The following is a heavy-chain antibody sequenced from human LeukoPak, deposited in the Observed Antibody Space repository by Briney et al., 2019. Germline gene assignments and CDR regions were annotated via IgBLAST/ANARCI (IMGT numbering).Heavy chain of an antibody. J-gene: IGHJ3*02. CDR3: ARDLHYYDSSGYRFDI. CDR1: GFTFDDYG. Sequence: GGSLRLSCAASGFTFDDYGMSWVRQATGKGLEWVSGINWNGGSTGYADSVKGRFTISRDNAKNSLYLQMNSLRAEDTALYYCARDLHYYDSSGYRFDIWGQGTMVTVSS. CDR2: INWNGGST. V-gene: IGHV3-20*04. D-gene: IGHD3-22*01.